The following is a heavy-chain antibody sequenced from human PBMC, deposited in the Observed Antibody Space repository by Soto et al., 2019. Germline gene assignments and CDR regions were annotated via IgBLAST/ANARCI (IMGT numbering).Heavy chain of an antibody. CDR1: GFTFSSYA. V-gene: IGHV3-23*01. Sequence: GGSLRLSCAASGFTFSSYAMSWVRQAPGKGLEWVSAISGSGGSTYYADSVKGRFTISRDNSKNTLYLQMNSLRAEDTAVYYCAEGIMALANYHYGMDVWGQGTTVTVSS. J-gene: IGHJ6*02. D-gene: IGHD2-8*01. CDR2: ISGSGGST. CDR3: AEGIMALANYHYGMDV.